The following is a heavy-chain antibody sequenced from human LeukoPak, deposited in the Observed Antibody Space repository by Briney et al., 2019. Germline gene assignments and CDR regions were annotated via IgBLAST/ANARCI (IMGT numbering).Heavy chain of an antibody. J-gene: IGHJ4*02. CDR3: ARDTGYYYDSSYDY. CDR2: VHDSGRT. Sequence: PSETLSLTCTVSNGSINSYYWSWVRQPPGKGLEWIGYVHDSGRTKYNPSLKSRVTISVDTSKNHFSLRVTSVTAADTAVYYCARDTGYYYDSSYDYWGQGTLVTVSS. CDR1: NGSINSYY. D-gene: IGHD3-22*01. V-gene: IGHV4-59*01.